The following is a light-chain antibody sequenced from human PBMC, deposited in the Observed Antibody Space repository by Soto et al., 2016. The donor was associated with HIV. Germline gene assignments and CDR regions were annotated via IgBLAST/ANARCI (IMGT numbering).Light chain of an antibody. CDR1: NFGGES. V-gene: IGLV3-21*03. Sequence: SYELTQPPSVSVAPGKTARITCEGNNFGGESVHWFQQKAGQVPVVVVYDDTDRPSGIPERFSGSNSGTTATLTISRVEAGDEADYYCQAWDSNSDHVLFGGGTKLTVL. J-gene: IGLJ2*01. CDR3: QAWDSNSDHVL. CDR2: DDT.